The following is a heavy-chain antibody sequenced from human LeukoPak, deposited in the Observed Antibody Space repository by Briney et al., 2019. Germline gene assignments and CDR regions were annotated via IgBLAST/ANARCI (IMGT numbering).Heavy chain of an antibody. Sequence: GGSLRLSCAASGFSFSSYGMHWVRQAPGKGLQWVALISHDGSNKYYADSVKGRFTISRDNSKNTLYLQMNSLRAEDTAVYYCAKTHKTQQLVLGYWGQGTLVTVSS. D-gene: IGHD6-13*01. CDR3: AKTHKTQQLVLGY. CDR1: GFSFSSYG. J-gene: IGHJ4*02. CDR2: ISHDGSNK. V-gene: IGHV3-30*18.